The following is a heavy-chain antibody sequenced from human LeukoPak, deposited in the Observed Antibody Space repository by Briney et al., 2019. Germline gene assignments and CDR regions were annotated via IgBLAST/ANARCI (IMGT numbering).Heavy chain of an antibody. Sequence: GCALILYCEASGLSFSSYRINWVGQATVKVLHSLSSISSSSSYIYYADSVKGRFTISRDNAKNSLYLQMNSLRAEDTAVYYCARDRSSSWDYYYGMDVWGQGTTVTVSS. CDR1: GLSFSSYR. CDR3: ARDRSSSWDYYYGMDV. CDR2: ISSSSSYI. V-gene: IGHV3-21*01. D-gene: IGHD6-13*01. J-gene: IGHJ6*02.